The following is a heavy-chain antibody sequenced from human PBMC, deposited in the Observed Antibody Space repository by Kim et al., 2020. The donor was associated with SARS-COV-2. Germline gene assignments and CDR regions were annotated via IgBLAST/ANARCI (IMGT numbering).Heavy chain of an antibody. D-gene: IGHD6-19*01. J-gene: IGHJ4*02. CDR3: ARGSSSGSDFDY. CDR1: GGSFSGYY. V-gene: IGHV4-34*01. Sequence: SETLSLTCAVYGGSFSGYYWSWIRQPPGKGLEWIGEINHSGSTNYNPSLKSRVTISVDTSKNQFSLKLSSVTAADTAVYYCARGSSSGSDFDYWGQGTLVTVSS. CDR2: INHSGST.